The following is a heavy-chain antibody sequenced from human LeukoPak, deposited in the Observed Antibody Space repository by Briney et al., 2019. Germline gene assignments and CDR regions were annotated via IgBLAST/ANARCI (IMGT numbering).Heavy chain of an antibody. D-gene: IGHD3-22*01. CDR1: GYTFTGYY. J-gene: IGHJ6*02. CDR3: ARDMYYYDSSGYYPYYYYGMDV. V-gene: IGHV1-2*02. CDR2: INPNSGGT. Sequence: ALVKVSCKASGYTFTGYYMHWVRQAPGQGLEWMGWINPNSGGTNYAQKFQGRVTMTRDTSISTAYMELSRLRSDDTAVYYCARDMYYYDSSGYYPYYYYGMDVWGQGTTVTVSS.